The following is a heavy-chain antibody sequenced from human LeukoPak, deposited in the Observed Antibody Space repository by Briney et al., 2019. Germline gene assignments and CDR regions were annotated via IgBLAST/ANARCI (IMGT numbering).Heavy chain of an antibody. Sequence: SETLSLTCTVSGDSISSGNYYWGWIRQPPGKGLEWIGSIYYSGSTYYNPSLKSRVTISVDTSKNQFSLKLSSVTAADTAVYCCARRVSYRNCFDPWGQGTLVTVSS. V-gene: IGHV4-39*01. CDR1: GDSISSGNYY. J-gene: IGHJ5*02. D-gene: IGHD1-26*01. CDR2: IYYSGST. CDR3: ARRVSYRNCFDP.